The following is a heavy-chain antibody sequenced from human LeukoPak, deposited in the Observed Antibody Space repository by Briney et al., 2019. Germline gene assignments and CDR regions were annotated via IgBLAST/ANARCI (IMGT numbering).Heavy chain of an antibody. D-gene: IGHD3-3*01. CDR3: ASYDLGEPYYFDY. V-gene: IGHV4-59*08. J-gene: IGHJ4*02. CDR1: GGSISSYY. Sequence: SETLSLTCTVSGGSISSYYWSWIRQPPGKGLEWIGYIYYSGSTNYNPSLKSRVTISVDTSKNQFSLKLSSVTAADTAVYYCASYDLGEPYYFDYWGQGTLVTVSS. CDR2: IYYSGST.